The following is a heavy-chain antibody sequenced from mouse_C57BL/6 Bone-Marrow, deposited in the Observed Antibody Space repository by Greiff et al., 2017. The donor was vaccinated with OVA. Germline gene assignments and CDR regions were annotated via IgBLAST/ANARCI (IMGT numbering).Heavy chain of an antibody. CDR2: ISGGGGNT. CDR3: ARHGLGLFDY. CDR1: GFTFSSYT. J-gene: IGHJ2*01. Sequence: DVHLVESGGGLVKPGGSLKLSCAASGFTFSSYTMSWVRQTPEKRLEWVATISGGGGNTYYPDSVKGRFTISRDNAKNTLYLQMSSLRSEDTALYYCARHGLGLFDYWGQGTTLTVSS. V-gene: IGHV5-9*01. D-gene: IGHD4-1*01.